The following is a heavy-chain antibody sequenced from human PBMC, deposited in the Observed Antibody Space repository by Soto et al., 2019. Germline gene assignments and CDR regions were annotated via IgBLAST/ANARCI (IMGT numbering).Heavy chain of an antibody. D-gene: IGHD4-17*01. V-gene: IGHV4-31*03. CDR2: IYYSGST. J-gene: IGHJ6*03. CDR3: ASESRLTVNPYYYYYMDV. Sequence: SETLSLTCTVSGGSISSGGYYWSWIRQRPGKGLEWIGYIYYSGSTYYNPSLKSRVTISVDTSKNQFSLKLSSVTAADTAVYYCASESRLTVNPYYYYYMDVWGKGTTVTVSS. CDR1: GGSISSGGYY.